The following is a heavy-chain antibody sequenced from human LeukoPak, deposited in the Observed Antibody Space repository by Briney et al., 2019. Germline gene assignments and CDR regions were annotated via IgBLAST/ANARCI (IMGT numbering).Heavy chain of an antibody. D-gene: IGHD2-15*01. Sequence: PGGSLRLSCAASGFTFNSYAVLWVRQAPGKGLEWVAVISYDGSNKYYADSVKGRFTISRGNSKNTLYLQMNSLRAEDTAVYYCARDAYDSATVFDYWGQGTLVTVSS. V-gene: IGHV3-30-3*01. CDR2: ISYDGSNK. CDR1: GFTFNSYA. CDR3: ARDAYDSATVFDY. J-gene: IGHJ4*02.